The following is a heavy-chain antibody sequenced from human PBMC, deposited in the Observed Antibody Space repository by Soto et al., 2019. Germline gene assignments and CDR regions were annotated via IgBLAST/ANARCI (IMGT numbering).Heavy chain of an antibody. CDR3: AKAVVPAAIRGYYYGMDV. D-gene: IGHD2-2*02. V-gene: IGHV3-23*01. J-gene: IGHJ6*02. CDR1: GFTFSSYA. Sequence: PGGSLRLSCAASGFTFSSYAMSWVRQAPGKGLEWVSAISGSGGSTYYADSVKGRFTISRDNSKNTLYLQMNSLRAEDTAVYYCAKAVVPAAIRGYYYGMDVWGQGTTVTVS. CDR2: ISGSGGST.